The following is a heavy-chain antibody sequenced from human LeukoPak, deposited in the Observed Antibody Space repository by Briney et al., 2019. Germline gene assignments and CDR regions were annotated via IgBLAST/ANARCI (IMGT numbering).Heavy chain of an antibody. CDR2: ISYDGSNK. V-gene: IGHV3-30*03. CDR1: GFTFSSYG. D-gene: IGHD3-3*01. Sequence: GGSLRLSCAASGFTFSSYGMHWVRQAPGKGLEWVAVISYDGSNKYYADSVKGRFTISRDNSKNTLYLQMNSLRAEDTAVYHCASLNYDFWSGWNYMDVWGKGTTVTVSS. CDR3: ASLNYDFWSGWNYMDV. J-gene: IGHJ6*03.